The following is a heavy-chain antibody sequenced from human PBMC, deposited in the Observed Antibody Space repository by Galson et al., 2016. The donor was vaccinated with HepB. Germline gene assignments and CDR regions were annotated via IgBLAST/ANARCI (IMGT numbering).Heavy chain of an antibody. CDR2: ISYDESKK. V-gene: IGHV3-30*18. J-gene: IGHJ4*02. Sequence: SLRLSCAASGFSFTDYGMNWVRQAPGKGLQWVAFISYDESKKYYADSVKGRFTISRDISNNMLYLQMDSLRADDTAVYYCAKNDILAGYSAFDYWGQGTLVTVSS. D-gene: IGHD3-9*01. CDR3: AKNDILAGYSAFDY. CDR1: GFSFTDYG.